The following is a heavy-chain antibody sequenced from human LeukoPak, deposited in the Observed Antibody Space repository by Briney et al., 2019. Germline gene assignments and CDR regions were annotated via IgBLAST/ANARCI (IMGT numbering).Heavy chain of an antibody. CDR3: ARSHYYGSGSSMASFDY. V-gene: IGHV1-18*01. D-gene: IGHD3-10*01. CDR2: ISAYNGNT. Sequence: ASVKVSCKASGYTFTSYGISWVRQAPGQGLDWMGWISAYNGNTNYAQKLQGRVTMTTDTSTSTAYMELRSLRSDDTAVYYCARSHYYGSGSSMASFDYWGQGTLVTVSS. J-gene: IGHJ4*02. CDR1: GYTFTSYG.